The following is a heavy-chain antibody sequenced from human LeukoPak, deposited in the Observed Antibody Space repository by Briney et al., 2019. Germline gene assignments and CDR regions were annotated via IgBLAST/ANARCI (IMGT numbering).Heavy chain of an antibody. CDR3: AREKSHYYDSSGCYRTRRYFDY. D-gene: IGHD3-22*01. CDR1: GYSISSGYY. CDR2: IYHSDGRT. Sequence: SETLSLTCAVSGYSISSGYYWGWIRQPPGRGLEWIGSIYHSDGRTFYNPSLKSRVTISVDTSKNQFSLKLSSVTAADTAVYYCAREKSHYYDSSGCYRTRRYFDYWGQGTLVTVSS. J-gene: IGHJ4*02. V-gene: IGHV4-38-2*02.